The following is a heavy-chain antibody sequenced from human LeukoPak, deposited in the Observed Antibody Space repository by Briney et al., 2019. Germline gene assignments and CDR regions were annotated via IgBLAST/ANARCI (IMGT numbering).Heavy chain of an antibody. Sequence: PGGSLRLSCAASGFTFSSYQINWVRQAPGQGLEWLAYIDSSSDVIHYADSVKGRFTISRDNAGSSLYLQMNNLRVEDTAVYYCARDATLVPGIVYFDYWGQGTQVTVSS. D-gene: IGHD3-10*01. CDR3: ARDATLVPGIVYFDY. CDR2: IDSSSDVI. V-gene: IGHV3-48*03. CDR1: GFTFSSYQ. J-gene: IGHJ4*02.